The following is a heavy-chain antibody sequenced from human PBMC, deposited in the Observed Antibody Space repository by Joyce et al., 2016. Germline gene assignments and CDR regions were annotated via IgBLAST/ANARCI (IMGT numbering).Heavy chain of an antibody. CDR3: AKDLGRYWYFDL. V-gene: IGHV3-30*18. J-gene: IGHJ2*01. Sequence: QVYLVESGGGVVQPGGSLRLSCVAAGFSFSTYGMHWVRQAPGKGLEWGAVISYDGRNKFYAESVKGRFTISRDKSKNTLYLQMNSLGGEDTAVYYCAKDLGRYWYFDLWGRGTLVTVSS. CDR1: GFSFSTYG. CDR2: ISYDGRNK.